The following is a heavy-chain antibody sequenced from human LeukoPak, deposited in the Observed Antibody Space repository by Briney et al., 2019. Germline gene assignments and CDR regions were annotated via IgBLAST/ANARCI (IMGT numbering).Heavy chain of an antibody. CDR1: GFTFSSYE. V-gene: IGHV3-48*03. CDR3: ALNHDFMDV. D-gene: IGHD1-14*01. CDR2: ISSSGSTI. Sequence: PGGSLRLSCAASGFTFSSYEMNWVRQAPGKGLEWVSYISSSGSTIYYADSVKGRFTISRDNAKNSLYLQMNSLRAEDTAVYYCALNHDFMDVWGKGTTVTVSS. J-gene: IGHJ6*03.